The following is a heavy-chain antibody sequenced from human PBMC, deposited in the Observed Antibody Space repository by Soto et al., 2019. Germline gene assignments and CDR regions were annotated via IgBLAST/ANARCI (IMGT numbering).Heavy chain of an antibody. CDR1: GGTFSSYA. J-gene: IGHJ4*02. Sequence: SVKVSCKASGGTFSSYAISWVRQTPGQGLEWMGGIIPIFGTANYAQKFQGRVTITADESTSTAYMELSSLRSEDTAVYYCARDDRRYNWNTGYFDYWGQGTLVTVSS. D-gene: IGHD1-20*01. CDR3: ARDDRRYNWNTGYFDY. V-gene: IGHV1-69*13. CDR2: IIPIFGTA.